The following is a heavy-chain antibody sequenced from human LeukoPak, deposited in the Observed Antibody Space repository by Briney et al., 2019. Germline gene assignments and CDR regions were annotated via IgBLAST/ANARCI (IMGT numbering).Heavy chain of an antibody. CDR3: AKDEGSGSYYLNLLDY. CDR1: GFTFSSYW. V-gene: IGHV3-7*01. Sequence: GGSLRLSCAASGFTFSSYWMSWVRQAPGKGLEWVANIKQDGSEKYYVDSVKGRFTISRDNSKNTLYLQMNSLRAEDTAVYYCAKDEGSGSYYLNLLDYWGQGTLVTVSS. D-gene: IGHD3-10*01. J-gene: IGHJ4*02. CDR2: IKQDGSEK.